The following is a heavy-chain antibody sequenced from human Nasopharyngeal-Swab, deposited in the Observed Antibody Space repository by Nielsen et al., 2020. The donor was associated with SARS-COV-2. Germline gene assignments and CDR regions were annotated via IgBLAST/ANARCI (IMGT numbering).Heavy chain of an antibody. CDR2: IKSKTDGGTT. J-gene: IGHJ4*02. V-gene: IGHV3-15*01. CDR1: GFTFSNAW. CDR3: TTTQWLDRLFDY. Sequence: GRSLRLSCAASGFTFSNAWMSWVRQAPGKGLEWVGRIKSKTDGGTTDYAAPVKGRFTISRDDSKNTLYLQMNSLKTEDTAVYYCTTTQWLDRLFDYWGQGTLVTVSS. D-gene: IGHD6-19*01.